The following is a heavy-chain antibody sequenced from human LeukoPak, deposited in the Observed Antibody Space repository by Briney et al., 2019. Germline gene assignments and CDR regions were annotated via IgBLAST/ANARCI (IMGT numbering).Heavy chain of an antibody. V-gene: IGHV3-23*01. Sequence: GESLKISCAASGFTFSNYAIHWVRQAPGKVLEWVSIVGGRGVKTYYADSVKGRFTISRDNSKNTVYLQMNSLRAEDTAVYYCAKRGDCSGTCTYDYWGQGALVTVSS. D-gene: IGHD2-2*01. CDR3: AKRGDCSGTCTYDY. J-gene: IGHJ4*02. CDR1: GFTFSNYA. CDR2: VGGRGVKT.